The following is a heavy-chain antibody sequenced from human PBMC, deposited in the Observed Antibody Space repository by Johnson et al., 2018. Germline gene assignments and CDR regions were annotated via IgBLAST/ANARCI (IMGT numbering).Heavy chain of an antibody. J-gene: IGHJ3*01. Sequence: QVQLQESGPGLAKPSETLSLTCIVSGGSISSFYWSWIRQPPGKGLEWIGYIYYSGSTNYNPSLKSRVTISVDTSKNQFSLKLSSVTAADTAVYYCARSILATVSRDAFDLWGQGTMVTVSS. V-gene: IGHV4-59*01. CDR1: GGSISSFY. D-gene: IGHD4-17*01. CDR2: IYYSGST. CDR3: ARSILATVSRDAFDL.